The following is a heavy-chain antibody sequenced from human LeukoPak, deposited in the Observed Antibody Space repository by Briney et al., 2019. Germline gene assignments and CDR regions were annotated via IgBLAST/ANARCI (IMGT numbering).Heavy chain of an antibody. V-gene: IGHV3-11*01. Sequence: NPGGSLRLSCAASGFTFSDYYMSWIRQAPGKGLEWVSYISSSGSTIYYADSVKGRFTISRDNAKNSLYLQMNSLRAEDTAFYYCAKAYSSSGGSFDYWGQGTLVTVSS. J-gene: IGHJ4*02. CDR1: GFTFSDYY. CDR3: AKAYSSSGGSFDY. CDR2: ISSSGSTI. D-gene: IGHD2-2*01.